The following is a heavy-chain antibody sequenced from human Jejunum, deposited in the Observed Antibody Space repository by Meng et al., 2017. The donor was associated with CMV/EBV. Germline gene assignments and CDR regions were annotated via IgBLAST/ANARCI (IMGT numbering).Heavy chain of an antibody. CDR2: IYSSGSA. J-gene: IGHJ4*02. V-gene: IGHV4-4*07. CDR3: VRDRLYFEY. Sequence: QGWGPGPVKPSEPLSLSCTVSGGSMNSFYWSWIRQPAGKGLAGIGRIYSSGSAKYNPSLKSRVTMSVDTSKNQFSLKLTSVTAADTAIYYCVRDRLYFEYWGQGTLVTVSS. CDR1: GGSMNSFY.